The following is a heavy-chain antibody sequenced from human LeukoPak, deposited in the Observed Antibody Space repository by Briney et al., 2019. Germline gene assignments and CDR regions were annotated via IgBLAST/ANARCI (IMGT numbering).Heavy chain of an antibody. CDR3: ARQLAGLAPPGFIDS. Sequence: NPSETLSLTCTVSGGSISSYYWTWIRQPPGKGLEWIGYIYYGGSTDYSPSLKSRATISLDTSKDQFSLHLTSVTAADTAVYYCARQLAGLAPPGFIDSWGQGTLVTVSS. CDR2: IYYGGST. V-gene: IGHV4-59*08. J-gene: IGHJ4*02. D-gene: IGHD3-3*02. CDR1: GGSISSYY.